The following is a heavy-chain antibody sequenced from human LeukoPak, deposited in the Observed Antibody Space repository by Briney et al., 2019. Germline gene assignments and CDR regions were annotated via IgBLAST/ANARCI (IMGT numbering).Heavy chain of an antibody. J-gene: IGHJ4*02. CDR1: GGSINNYY. CDR3: ARDSSTVTTRHFDY. D-gene: IGHD4-17*01. V-gene: IGHV4-59*01. Sequence: SETLSLTCTVSGGSINNYYWTWIRQPPGKGLECIGYVYYTGSTYYNPSLKSRVTISVDSSKNQFSQKLNSVTAADTAVYYCARDSSTVTTRHFDYWGQGTLVTVSS. CDR2: VYYTGST.